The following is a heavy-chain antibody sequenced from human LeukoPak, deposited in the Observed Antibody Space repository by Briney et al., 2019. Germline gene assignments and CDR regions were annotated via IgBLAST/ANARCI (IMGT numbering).Heavy chain of an antibody. J-gene: IGHJ4*02. V-gene: IGHV3-43*02. CDR3: AKGSIAGAGADY. CDR1: GFIFDNYA. CDR2: ISGDGGST. Sequence: PGGPLRLSCAASGFIFDNYAMHWVRQAPGKGLKWVSLISGDGGSTYYADSEKGRFTISRDNSKNSLYLQMNSLRTEDTALYYCAKGSIAGAGADYWGQGTLVTVSS. D-gene: IGHD6-13*01.